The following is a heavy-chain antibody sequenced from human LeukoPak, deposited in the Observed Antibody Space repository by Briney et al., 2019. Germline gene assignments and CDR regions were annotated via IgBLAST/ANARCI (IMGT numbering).Heavy chain of an antibody. J-gene: IGHJ4*02. Sequence: QPGGSLRLSCAASGFTFSSYAMSWVRQAPGKGLEWVSAIGGSGGSTYYADSVKGRFTISRDNSKNTLYLQMNSLRAEDTAVYYCAKLGGSYYAHYFDYWGQGTLVTVSS. CDR3: AKLGGSYYAHYFDY. CDR1: GFTFSSYA. V-gene: IGHV3-23*01. CDR2: IGGSGGST. D-gene: IGHD1-26*01.